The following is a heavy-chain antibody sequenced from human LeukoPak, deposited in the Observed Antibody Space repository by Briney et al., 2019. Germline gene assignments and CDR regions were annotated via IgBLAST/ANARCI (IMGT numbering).Heavy chain of an antibody. J-gene: IGHJ4*02. CDR3: ARREDHGDLLFGY. D-gene: IGHD4-17*01. CDR1: GGSISSSSYY. Sequence: SETLSLTCTVSGGSISSSSYYWGWIRQPPGKGLEWIGSIYYSGSTYYNPSLKSRVTISVDTSKNQFSLKLSSVTAADTAVYYCARREDHGDLLFGYWGQGTLVTVSS. V-gene: IGHV4-39*01. CDR2: IYYSGST.